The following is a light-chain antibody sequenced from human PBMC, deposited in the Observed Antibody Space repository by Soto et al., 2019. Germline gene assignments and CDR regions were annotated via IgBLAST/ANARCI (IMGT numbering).Light chain of an antibody. CDR1: QSVSSSF. V-gene: IGKV3-20*01. Sequence: ESSLTQSPGTLSLSHAERATLSCRASQSVSSSFVAWFQQKPGQAPRLLIYGTSSRATGIPDRFSGSGSGTDFTLTINGLEPEDFAMYFCQQYGSSPWPFGQGTKVDIK. J-gene: IGKJ1*01. CDR3: QQYGSSPWP. CDR2: GTS.